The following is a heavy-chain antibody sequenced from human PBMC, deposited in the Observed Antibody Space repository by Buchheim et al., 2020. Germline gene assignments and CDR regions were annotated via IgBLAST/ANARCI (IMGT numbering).Heavy chain of an antibody. CDR1: GFIFRSYA. CDR2: MSGSGGST. Sequence: EVQLVESGGGLVQPGGSLRLSCAASGFIFRSYAMSWVRQAPGRGLEWVSGMSGSGGSTDYADSVKGRFTISRDNSRNTLHLQMNSLRAEDTAVYYCAKVFSSSILKKYYYGMDVWGQGTT. V-gene: IGHV3-23*04. J-gene: IGHJ6*02. D-gene: IGHD6-6*01. CDR3: AKVFSSSILKKYYYGMDV.